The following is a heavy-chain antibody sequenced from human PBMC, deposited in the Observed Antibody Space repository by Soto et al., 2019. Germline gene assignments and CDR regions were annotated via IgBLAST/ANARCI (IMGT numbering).Heavy chain of an antibody. J-gene: IGHJ5*01. CDR3: VKNSGWFNT. CDR1: GFTFGTTD. D-gene: IGHD3-10*01. Sequence: QLLQSGGGLVQPGGSLTLSCAASGFTFGTTDMSWVRQAPGEGLEWVSTIDGSGGITYYADSVKGRFTISRDNSRNTVYLQMNSLRGDDTALYYCVKNSGWFNTCGHGALVTVSS. CDR2: IDGSGGIT. V-gene: IGHV3-23*01.